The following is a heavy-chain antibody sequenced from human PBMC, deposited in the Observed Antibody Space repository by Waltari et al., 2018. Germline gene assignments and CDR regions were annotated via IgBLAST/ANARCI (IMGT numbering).Heavy chain of an antibody. Sequence: DVKLLESGGGSVQRGGSLRLSCAAPGFTFPDYAMIWVRQAPGKGLGWVSAVSGSGNGTFYADSVKGRFSISRDNFNNALYLQMNSLRDDDTAVYYCVKDGTTGYIYGKAFDLWGQGTLVTVSS. CDR2: VSGSGNGT. CDR1: GFTFPDYA. J-gene: IGHJ4*02. D-gene: IGHD5-18*01. CDR3: VKDGTTGYIYGKAFDL. V-gene: IGHV3-23*01.